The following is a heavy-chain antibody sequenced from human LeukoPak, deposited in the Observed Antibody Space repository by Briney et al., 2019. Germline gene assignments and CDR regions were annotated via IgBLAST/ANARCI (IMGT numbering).Heavy chain of an antibody. CDR1: GYTFTSYG. CDR3: ASLGGTNPYYYYYMDV. J-gene: IGHJ6*03. Sequence: ASVKVSCKASGYTFTSYGISGVRQAPGQGLEWMGWISAYNGNTNYAQKLQGRVTMTTDTSTSTAYMELRGLRSDDTAVYYCASLGGTNPYYYYYMDVWGKGTTVTVSS. CDR2: ISAYNGNT. V-gene: IGHV1-18*01. D-gene: IGHD2-2*01.